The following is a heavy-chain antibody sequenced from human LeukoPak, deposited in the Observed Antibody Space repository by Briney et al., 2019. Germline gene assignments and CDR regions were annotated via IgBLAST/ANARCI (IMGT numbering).Heavy chain of an antibody. V-gene: IGHV4-59*01. Sequence: ASETLSLTCTVSGGSISSYYWSWIRQPPGKGLEWIGYIYYSGSTNYNPSLKSRVTISVDTSKNQFSLKLSSVTAADTAVYYCARERYSGSYSADYWGQGTLVTVSS. CDR3: ARERYSGSYSADY. J-gene: IGHJ4*02. D-gene: IGHD1-26*01. CDR2: IYYSGST. CDR1: GGSISSYY.